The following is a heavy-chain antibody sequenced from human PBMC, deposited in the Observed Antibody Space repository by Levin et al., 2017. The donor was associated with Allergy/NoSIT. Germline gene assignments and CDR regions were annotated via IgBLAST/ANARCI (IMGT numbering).Heavy chain of an antibody. D-gene: IGHD4-17*01. Sequence: ASVKVSCKASGGTFSSYAISWVRQAPGQGLEWMGRIIPILGIANYAQKFQGRVTITADKSTSTAYMELSSLRSEDTAVYYCASHHYGDYVPDYWGQGTLVTVSS. J-gene: IGHJ4*02. V-gene: IGHV1-69*04. CDR1: GGTFSSYA. CDR3: ASHHYGDYVPDY. CDR2: IIPILGIA.